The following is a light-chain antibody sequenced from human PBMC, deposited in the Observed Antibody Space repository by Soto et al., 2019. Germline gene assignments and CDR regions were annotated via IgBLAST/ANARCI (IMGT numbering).Light chain of an antibody. CDR1: QSISTW. V-gene: IGKV1-5*03. CDR2: IAS. J-gene: IGKJ1*01. Sequence: DIQMTQSPSSLSASVGDRVTITCRTSQSISTWLAWYQQKPGKAPKLLIYIASSLESGVLSRFSGSGSGTEFTLTISSLQPADFATYYCQHYNNHSPGTFGQGTKVDIK. CDR3: QHYNNHSPGT.